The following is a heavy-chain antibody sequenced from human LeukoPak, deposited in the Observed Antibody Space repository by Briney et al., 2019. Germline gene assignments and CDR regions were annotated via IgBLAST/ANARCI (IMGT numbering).Heavy chain of an antibody. Sequence: SETLSLTCSVSGGSISSSSYYWGWIRQPPGKGLEWVGSVYYSGKTFYSPSLESRVTISVDTSKNHFSLRLISVTAADTAMYYCARHEHKAVAGDTWGQGTLVTVSS. J-gene: IGHJ5*02. CDR2: VYYSGKT. V-gene: IGHV4-39*01. D-gene: IGHD6-19*01. CDR3: ARHEHKAVAGDT. CDR1: GGSISSSSYY.